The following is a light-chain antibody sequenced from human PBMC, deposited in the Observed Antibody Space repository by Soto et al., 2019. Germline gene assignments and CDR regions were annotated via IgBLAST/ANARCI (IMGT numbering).Light chain of an antibody. CDR3: QQYGSSPLYT. J-gene: IGKJ2*01. CDR1: QSVSSSY. V-gene: IGKV3-20*01. Sequence: EIVLTQSPGTLSLSPGERATLSCRASQSVSSSYLASYQQKPGQAPRLLIHGASFRATGIPDRFSGSGSGTDFTLTINRLEPEDFAVYYCQQYGSSPLYTFGQGTKLEIK. CDR2: GAS.